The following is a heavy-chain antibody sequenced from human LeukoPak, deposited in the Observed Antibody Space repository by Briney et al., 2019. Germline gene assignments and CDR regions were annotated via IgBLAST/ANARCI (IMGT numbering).Heavy chain of an antibody. CDR3: VKDLYGSGDY. V-gene: IGHV3-9*01. D-gene: IGHD3-10*01. CDR2: ITWNSGSL. Sequence: GGSLRLSCAASGFTFDDYAMHWVRQAPGKGLEWVSGITWNSGSLGYADSVKGRFTISRDNAKNSLYLQMNSLRAEDTALYYCVKDLYGSGDYWGQGTLVTVSS. J-gene: IGHJ4*02. CDR1: GFTFDDYA.